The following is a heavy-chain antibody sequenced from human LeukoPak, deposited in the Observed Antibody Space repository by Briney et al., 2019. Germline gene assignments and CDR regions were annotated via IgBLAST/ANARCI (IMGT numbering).Heavy chain of an antibody. V-gene: IGHV4-31*03. J-gene: IGHJ4*02. CDR1: GGSISSGGYY. CDR2: IYYSGNT. Sequence: SQTLSLTCTVSGGSISSGGYYWSWLRQHPGKGLDWIGYIYYSGNTFYNPSLKSRVTISVDTSKNEFSLNLSSVTAADTAVYYCARGRAYYYDSSGYYYFDYWGQGTLVTVSS. D-gene: IGHD3-22*01. CDR3: ARGRAYYYDSSGYYYFDY.